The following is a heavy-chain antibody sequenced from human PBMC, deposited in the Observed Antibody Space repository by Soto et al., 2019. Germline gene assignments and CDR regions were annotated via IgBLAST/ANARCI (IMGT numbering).Heavy chain of an antibody. CDR1: GCTFSSYA. CDR3: ATVSSSWLTATGPGDYFDY. CDR2: IIPIFGTA. J-gene: IGHJ4*02. Sequence: SVKVSCKASGCTFSSYAISWVREAPGQGLEWMGGIIPIFGTANYAQKFQGRVTITADESTSTAYMELSSLRSEDTAVYYCATVSSSWLTATGPGDYFDYWGQGILVTVSS. V-gene: IGHV1-69*13. D-gene: IGHD6-13*01.